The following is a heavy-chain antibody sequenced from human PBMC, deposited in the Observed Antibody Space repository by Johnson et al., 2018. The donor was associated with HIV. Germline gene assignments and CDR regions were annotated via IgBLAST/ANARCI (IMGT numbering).Heavy chain of an antibody. CDR2: ISYDGSNK. CDR3: ARDLAYNSRWTGAFDI. V-gene: IGHV3-30*19. D-gene: IGHD6-13*01. Sequence: QVQLVESGGGVVQPGQSLRLSCAASGFTFSSYGMHWVRQAPGKGLEWVAVISYDGSNKYYEDSVKGRFTISRDNSKNPLYLHMNSLRAEDTAVYYCARDLAYNSRWTGAFDIWGQGTMVTVSS. CDR1: GFTFSSYG. J-gene: IGHJ3*02.